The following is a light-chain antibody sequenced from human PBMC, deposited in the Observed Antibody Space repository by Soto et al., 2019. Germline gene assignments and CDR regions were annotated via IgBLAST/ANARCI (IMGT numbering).Light chain of an antibody. J-gene: IGLJ2*01. CDR1: SSDVGGYNY. CDR2: DVS. CDR3: SSYTSSSTPVV. V-gene: IGLV2-14*01. Sequence: FALTQPASVSGSPGQSITISCTGTSSDVGGYNYVSWYQQHPGKAPKLMIYDVSNRPSGVSNRFSGSKSGNTASLTISGLQAEDEADYYCSSYTSSSTPVVFGGGTKLTVL.